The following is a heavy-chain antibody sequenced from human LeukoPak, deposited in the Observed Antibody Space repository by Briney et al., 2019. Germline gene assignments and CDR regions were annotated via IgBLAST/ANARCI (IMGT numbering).Heavy chain of an antibody. D-gene: IGHD1-26*01. CDR3: ARSPAIGTWYFDL. V-gene: IGHV3-23*01. CDR2: TGGSGAST. Sequence: GGSLRLSCAASGFTFSSYAMNWVRQAPGKGLDWVSATGGSGASTYYADSVKGRFTISRDNSKNMLYLQMNSLRAEDTAVYYCARSPAIGTWYFDLWGQGTPVIVSS. CDR1: GFTFSSYA. J-gene: IGHJ4*02.